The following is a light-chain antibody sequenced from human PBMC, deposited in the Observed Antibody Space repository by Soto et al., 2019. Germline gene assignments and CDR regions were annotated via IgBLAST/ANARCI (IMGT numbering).Light chain of an antibody. Sequence: QAVVTQPPSVSGAPGQRVTISCTGSSSNIGADYDVNWYQHLPGTAPKLLIYVNNNRPSGVPDRFSGSKSGTSASLAITGLQAEDEADYYCQSYDTSLSPLVVFGGGTKLTVL. CDR1: SSNIGADYD. V-gene: IGLV1-40*01. CDR2: VNN. CDR3: QSYDTSLSPLVV. J-gene: IGLJ2*01.